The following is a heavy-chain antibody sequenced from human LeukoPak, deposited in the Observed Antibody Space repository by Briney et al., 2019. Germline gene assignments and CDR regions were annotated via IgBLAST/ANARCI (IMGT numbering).Heavy chain of an antibody. V-gene: IGHV3-48*03. J-gene: IGHJ5*02. CDR3: ASRGDPYYYDSSVTRHYA. CDR2: ISSSGSTI. D-gene: IGHD3-22*01. Sequence: GGSLRLSCAASGFTFSSYEMNWVRKAPGKGLEWVSYISSSGSTIYYADSVKGRFTISRDNAKNSLYLQMNSLRAEDTAVYYCASRGDPYYYDSSVTRHYAWGQGTLVTVSS. CDR1: GFTFSSYE.